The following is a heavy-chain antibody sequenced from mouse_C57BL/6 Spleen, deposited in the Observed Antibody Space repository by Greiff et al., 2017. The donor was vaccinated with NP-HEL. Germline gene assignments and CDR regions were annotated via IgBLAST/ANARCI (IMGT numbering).Heavy chain of an antibody. CDR1: GYTFTDYN. Sequence: EVQLQQSGPELVKPGASVKIPCKASGYTFTDYNMDWVKQSHGKSLEWIGDINPNNGGTIYNQKFKGKATLTVDKSSSTAYMELRSLTSEDTAVYYCARKGPRYYGNYAMDYWGQGTSVTVSS. CDR2: INPNNGGT. CDR3: ARKGPRYYGNYAMDY. V-gene: IGHV1-18*01. D-gene: IGHD1-1*01. J-gene: IGHJ4*01.